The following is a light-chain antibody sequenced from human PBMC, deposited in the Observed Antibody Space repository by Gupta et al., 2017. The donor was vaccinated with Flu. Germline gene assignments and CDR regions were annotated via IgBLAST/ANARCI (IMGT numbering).Light chain of an antibody. J-gene: IGKJ2*01. V-gene: IGKV2-28*01. CDR3: MQALQTPYT. CDR2: LGS. CDR1: QSLLDSTGYNY. Sequence: DIVMTQPPLSLPVTPGEPPSISCTSSQSLLDSTGYNYLDWYLQKLGQSPQLLICLGSHRASGVPDRFSGSGSGTDFTLKINRVEAEDVGVYYCMQALQTPYTFGQGTKLEIK.